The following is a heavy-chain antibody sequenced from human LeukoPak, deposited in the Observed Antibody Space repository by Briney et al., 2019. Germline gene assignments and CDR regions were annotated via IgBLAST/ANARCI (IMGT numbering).Heavy chain of an antibody. J-gene: IGHJ4*02. CDR1: GFTFSNYA. D-gene: IGHD1-26*01. Sequence: GGSLRLSCAASGFTFSNYAMTWVRQAPGKGLEWVSGISGSGGSTYYADSVTGRFTISRDNSKNTLYLQMNSLRAEDTAVYYCAKDRGGNYLFYLDYWGQGTLVTVSS. CDR2: ISGSGGST. CDR3: AKDRGGNYLFYLDY. V-gene: IGHV3-23*01.